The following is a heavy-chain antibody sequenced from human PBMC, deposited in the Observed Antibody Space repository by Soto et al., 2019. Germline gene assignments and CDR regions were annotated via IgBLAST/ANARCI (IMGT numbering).Heavy chain of an antibody. CDR2: IYYSGST. CDR3: ARLGDGYNYPLFDY. Sequence: TSETLSLTCTVSGGSISSYYWIWIRQPPGKGLEWIGYIYYSGSTNYNPSLKSRVTISVDTSKNQFSLKLSSVTAADTAVYYCARLGDGYNYPLFDYWGQGTLVTV. J-gene: IGHJ4*02. V-gene: IGHV4-59*01. CDR1: GGSISSYY. D-gene: IGHD5-12*01.